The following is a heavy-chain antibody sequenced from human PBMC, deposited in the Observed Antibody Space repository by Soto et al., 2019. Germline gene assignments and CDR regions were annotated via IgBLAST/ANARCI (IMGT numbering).Heavy chain of an antibody. CDR2: IDPPDSYT. D-gene: IGHD1-7*01. V-gene: IGHV5-10-1*01. CDR1: GYTFTNYW. CDR3: ARGNRNFADY. Sequence: ESLKISCNAFGYTFTNYWISWVRHLPGKGLEWMGRIDPPDSYTHYSPSFQGHVSISVDTSLSSAYLQWSGLKASATAIYYCARGNRNFADYWGQGTLVTVSS. J-gene: IGHJ4*02.